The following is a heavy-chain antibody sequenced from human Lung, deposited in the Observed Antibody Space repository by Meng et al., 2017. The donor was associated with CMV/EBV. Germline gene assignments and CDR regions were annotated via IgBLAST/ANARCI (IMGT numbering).Heavy chain of an antibody. CDR3: TAGLYDSGGVAQ. CDR2: IKTKTDGGTT. Sequence: GESLKISCAASGFTFNDAWMNWVRQAPGKGLEWVGRIKTKTDGGTTDYAAPVKGGFTISRDDSKNTLYMRMNSLKTEDTAVYYCTAGLYDSGGVAQWGPGKLV. J-gene: IGHJ4*02. V-gene: IGHV3-15*01. D-gene: IGHD3-22*01. CDR1: GFTFNDAW.